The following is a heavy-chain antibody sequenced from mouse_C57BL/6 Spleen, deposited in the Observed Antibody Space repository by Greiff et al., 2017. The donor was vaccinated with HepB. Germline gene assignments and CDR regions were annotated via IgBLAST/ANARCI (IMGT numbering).Heavy chain of an antibody. CDR3: ARGPYDYDDYYAMDY. CDR1: GYTFTSYW. V-gene: IGHV1-72*01. J-gene: IGHJ4*01. D-gene: IGHD2-4*01. CDR2: IDPNSGGT. Sequence: VQVVESGAELVKPGASVKLSCKASGYTFTSYWMHWVKQRPGRGLEWIGRIDPNSGGTKYNEKFKSKATLTVDKPSSTAYMQLSSLTSEDSAVYYCARGPYDYDDYYAMDYWGQGTSVTVSS.